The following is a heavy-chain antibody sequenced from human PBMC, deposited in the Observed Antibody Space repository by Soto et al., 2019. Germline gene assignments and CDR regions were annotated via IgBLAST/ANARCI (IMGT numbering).Heavy chain of an antibody. J-gene: IGHJ4*02. CDR2: ISGSGGTT. CDR1: GFTFRTYA. CDR3: AKQVASGTALYDY. D-gene: IGHD6-13*01. V-gene: IGHV3-23*01. Sequence: EVQLLESGGDLVQPGGSLRLSCAASGFTFRTYAMGWARQAPGKGLEWVSVISGSGGTTYYADSVKGRFTISRDNSKNTLYLQMVSLRDEDTAVYYCAKQVASGTALYDYWGQGSLVTVSS.